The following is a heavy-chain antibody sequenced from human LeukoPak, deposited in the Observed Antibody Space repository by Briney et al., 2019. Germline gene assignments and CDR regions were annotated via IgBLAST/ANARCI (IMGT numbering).Heavy chain of an antibody. D-gene: IGHD2-21*01. CDR1: GGSISNGGYY. V-gene: IGHV4-30-2*01. CDR2: IYHSGST. J-gene: IGHJ3*02. Sequence: KTSETLSLTCTVSGGSISNGGYYWSWIRQPPGKGLEWIGDIYHSGSTYYNPSLKSRVTISVDRSKNQFSLKLTSVTAADTAVYYCARDKMWSAFDIWGQGTMVTVSS. CDR3: ARDKMWSAFDI.